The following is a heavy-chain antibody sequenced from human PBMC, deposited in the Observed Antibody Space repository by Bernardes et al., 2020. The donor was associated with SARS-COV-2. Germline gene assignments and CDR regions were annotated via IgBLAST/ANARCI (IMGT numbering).Heavy chain of an antibody. D-gene: IGHD1-26*01. CDR3: SIDIPFSGSI. Sequence: SLRLSSAASGVVFSGSTMDCFRKAPGQGLEWVASISRGSDHIFYADPVKGRFTIYRDHAKDSLYLQMNMLRAEDTAMYYCSIDIPFSGSIWGQGTLVTVS. V-gene: IGHV3-21*01. J-gene: IGHJ4*02. CDR2: ISRGSDHI. CDR1: GVVFSGST.